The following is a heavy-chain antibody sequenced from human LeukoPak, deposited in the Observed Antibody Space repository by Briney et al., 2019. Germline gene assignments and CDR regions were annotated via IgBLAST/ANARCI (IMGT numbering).Heavy chain of an antibody. D-gene: IGHD4-23*01. V-gene: IGHV3-66*01. CDR1: WFPLNSNY. J-gene: IGHJ5*02. CDR2: IYSGGSI. CDR3: ARALYYGGYNWFDP. Sequence: GGAPRLSCAAPWFPLNSNYMSWGRPAPGEGLEGGSVIYSGGSIYYADSVKGRFTISRDNSKNTLYLQMNSLRAEDTAVYYCARALYYGGYNWFDPWGQGTLVTVSS.